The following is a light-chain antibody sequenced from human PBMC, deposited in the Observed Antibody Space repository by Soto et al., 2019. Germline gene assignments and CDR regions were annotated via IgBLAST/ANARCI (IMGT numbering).Light chain of an antibody. J-gene: IGLJ1*01. V-gene: IGLV2-14*01. Sequence: QSALTQPASVSGSPGQSITISCTGTSSDVGGYNYVSWYQQHPGKAPKLMIYDVSNRPSGVSNRFSGSKSGNTASLTISGLQAEDEADYYCSSYTSSSTPPYVFGTGTKPTVL. CDR1: SSDVGGYNY. CDR2: DVS. CDR3: SSYTSSSTPPYV.